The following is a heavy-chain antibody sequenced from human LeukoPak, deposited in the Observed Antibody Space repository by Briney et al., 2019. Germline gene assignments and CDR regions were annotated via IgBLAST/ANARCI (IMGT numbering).Heavy chain of an antibody. J-gene: IGHJ3*02. CDR3: TRGGELDAFDT. CDR1: GGTFSSYA. D-gene: IGHD3-10*01. V-gene: IGHV1-69*05. Sequence: ASVKVSCKASGGTFSSYAISWVRQAPGQGLEWMGGIIPIFGTANYAQKFQGRVTITTDESTSTAYMELSSLRSEDTAVYYCTRGGELDAFDTWGQGTMVTVSS. CDR2: IIPIFGTA.